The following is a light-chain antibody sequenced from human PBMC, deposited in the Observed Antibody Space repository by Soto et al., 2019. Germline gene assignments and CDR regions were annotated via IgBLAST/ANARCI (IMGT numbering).Light chain of an antibody. Sequence: EILLTQSPGTLSLSPGERATLSCRASQSVSNNYLAWYQQKPGHAPRLLIYGASNRATGIPDSFSGSASGTDFPLTISRLQPEDSAVYYCQQYGSSGTFGHGTKVDIK. CDR1: QSVSNNY. CDR2: GAS. V-gene: IGKV3-20*01. J-gene: IGKJ1*01. CDR3: QQYGSSGT.